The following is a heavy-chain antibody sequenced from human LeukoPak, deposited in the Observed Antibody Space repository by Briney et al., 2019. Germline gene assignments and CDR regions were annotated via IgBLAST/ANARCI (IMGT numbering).Heavy chain of an antibody. CDR1: GFTFSSYG. V-gene: IGHV3-30*18. J-gene: IGHJ6*02. Sequence: GRSLRLSCAASGFTFSSYGMHWVRQAPGKGLEWVAVISYDGSNKYYADSVKGRFTISRDNSKNTVYLQMNSLRAEDTAVYYCANSYCSSTSCSGGYYYYGMDVWGQGTTVTVSS. CDR2: ISYDGSNK. CDR3: ANSYCSSTSCSGGYYYYGMDV. D-gene: IGHD2-2*01.